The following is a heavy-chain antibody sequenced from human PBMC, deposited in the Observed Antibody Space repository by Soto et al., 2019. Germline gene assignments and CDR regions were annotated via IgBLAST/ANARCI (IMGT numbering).Heavy chain of an antibody. V-gene: IGHV3-23*01. Sequence: GGSLRLSCAASGFTFSSYAMSWVRQAPGKGLEWVSAISGSGGSTYYADSVKGRFTISRDNSENTLYLQMNSLRAEDTAVYYCAKVVSITFAYSSSLGPKYYFDYWGQGTLVTVSS. CDR2: ISGSGGST. D-gene: IGHD6-6*01. CDR1: GFTFSSYA. J-gene: IGHJ4*02. CDR3: AKVVSITFAYSSSLGPKYYFDY.